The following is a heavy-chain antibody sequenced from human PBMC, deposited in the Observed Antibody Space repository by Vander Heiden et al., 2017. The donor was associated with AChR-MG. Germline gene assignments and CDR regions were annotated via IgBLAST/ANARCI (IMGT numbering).Heavy chain of an antibody. CDR2: IDWDDDK. J-gene: IGHJ4*02. CDR1: GFSLSTSGMR. CDR3: ARITPYCGGDCAFDY. D-gene: IGHD2-21*02. V-gene: IGHV2-70*04. Sequence: QVTLKESGPALVKPTQTLTLTCTFSGFSLSTSGMRVSWIRQPPGKALEWLARIDWDDDKFYSTSLKTRLTISKDTSKNQVVLTMTNMDPVDTATYYCARITPYCGGDCAFDYWGQGTLVTVSS.